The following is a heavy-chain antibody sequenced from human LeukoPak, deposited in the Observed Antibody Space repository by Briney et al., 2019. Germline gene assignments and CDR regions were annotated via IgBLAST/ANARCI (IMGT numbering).Heavy chain of an antibody. J-gene: IGHJ4*02. D-gene: IGHD5-24*01. Sequence: PGGSLRLSCAASGFTFSSYAMSWVRQAPGKGLEWVSAISGSGGSTYYADSVKGRFTISRDNSKNTLYLQMNSLRAEDTAVYYCARHSRDAYKHRHYFDYWGQGTLVTVSS. CDR1: GFTFSSYA. CDR2: ISGSGGST. CDR3: ARHSRDAYKHRHYFDY. V-gene: IGHV3-23*01.